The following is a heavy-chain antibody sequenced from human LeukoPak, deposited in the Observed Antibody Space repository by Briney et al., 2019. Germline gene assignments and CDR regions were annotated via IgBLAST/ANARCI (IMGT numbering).Heavy chain of an antibody. CDR1: GFTFSSYT. CDR2: ISSSSSYI. CDR3: ARSSGYYDY. J-gene: IGHJ4*02. Sequence: PGGSLRLSCAASGFTFSSYTMTWVRPAPGKGLEWVSCISSSSSYIYYADSVKGRFTISRDNAKNSLYLQMNSLRVEDTAVYYCARSSGYYDYWGQGTLVTVSS. D-gene: IGHD3-22*01. V-gene: IGHV3-21*01.